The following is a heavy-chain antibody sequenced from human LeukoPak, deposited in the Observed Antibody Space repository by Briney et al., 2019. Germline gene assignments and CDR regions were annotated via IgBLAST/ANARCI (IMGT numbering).Heavy chain of an antibody. D-gene: IGHD6-13*01. CDR3: ARVGIAAAGTDY. V-gene: IGHV1-2*02. CDR2: INPNSGGT. Sequence: ASVTVSCKASGYTFTGYYMHWVRQAPGQGLEWMGWINPNSGGTNYAQKFQGRVTMTRDTSISTAYMELSRLRSDDTAVYYCARVGIAAAGTDYWGQGTLVTVSS. CDR1: GYTFTGYY. J-gene: IGHJ4*02.